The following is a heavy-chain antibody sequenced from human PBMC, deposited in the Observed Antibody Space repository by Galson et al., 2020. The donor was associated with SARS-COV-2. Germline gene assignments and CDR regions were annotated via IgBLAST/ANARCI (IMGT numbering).Heavy chain of an antibody. CDR1: GDSVINNW. CDR3: ALGNDYTWET. D-gene: IGHD5-12*01. V-gene: IGHV4-4*02. CDR2: IHHSGTT. J-gene: IGHJ4*02. Sequence: SETLSLTCAVSGDSVINNWWSWVRQPPEKGLEWIGEIHHSGTTNYNPSLRSRVSISLDTSKNQFSLHLTAVTAADTAVYYCALGNDYTWETWGPGTLVPVSS.